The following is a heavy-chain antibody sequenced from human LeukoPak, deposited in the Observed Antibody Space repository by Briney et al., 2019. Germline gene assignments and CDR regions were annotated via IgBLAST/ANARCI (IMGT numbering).Heavy chain of an antibody. D-gene: IGHD5-12*01. CDR3: AREGGGYAMFDY. CDR1: GGSISSYY. CDR2: IYYSGST. V-gene: IGHV4-59*12. J-gene: IGHJ4*02. Sequence: SETLSLTCTVSGGSISSYYWSWIRQPPGKGLEWIGYIYYSGSTYYNPSLKSRVTISVDTSKNQFSLKLSSVTAADTAVYYCAREGGGYAMFDYWGQGTLVTVSS.